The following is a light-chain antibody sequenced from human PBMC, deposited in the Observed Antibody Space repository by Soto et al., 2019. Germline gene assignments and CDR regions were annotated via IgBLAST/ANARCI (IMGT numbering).Light chain of an antibody. V-gene: IGKV3-20*01. Sequence: EIVMTQSPATLSVSPGERATLSCRASQSVSSSYLAWYQQKPGQAPRLLIYGASRRATGIPDRFSGSGSGTDFTLTISRLEPEDFAVYYCQQYGSSHTFGQGTRLEIK. CDR3: QQYGSSHT. CDR1: QSVSSSY. CDR2: GAS. J-gene: IGKJ5*01.